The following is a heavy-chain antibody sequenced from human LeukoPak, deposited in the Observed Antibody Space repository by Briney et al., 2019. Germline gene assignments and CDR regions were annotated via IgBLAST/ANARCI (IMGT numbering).Heavy chain of an antibody. CDR2: TSGSGGST. D-gene: IGHD5-18*01. J-gene: IGHJ6*02. CDR1: GFTFSSYA. V-gene: IGHV3-23*01. Sequence: GPSLRLSCSASGFTFSSYAMSWVRHAPGKGLEWVAATSGSGGSTYYADSVKGPFTLSTDNSKNTLYLQMNRLRAEDRAVYYCAKMSYGSDYYGMDVWGPGTTFTVSS. CDR3: AKMSYGSDYYGMDV.